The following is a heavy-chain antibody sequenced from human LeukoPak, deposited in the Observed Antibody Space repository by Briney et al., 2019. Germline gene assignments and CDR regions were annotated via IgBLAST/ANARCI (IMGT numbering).Heavy chain of an antibody. CDR1: GGTFGSYA. D-gene: IGHD3-10*01. J-gene: IGHJ6*02. CDR3: GTVWFGDYYYYGMDV. Sequence: SVKVSCKASGGTFGSYAISWVRQAPGQGLEWMGGIIPIFGTANYAQKFQGRVTITADESTSTAYMELSSLRSEDTAVYYCGTVWFGDYYYYGMDVWGQGTTVTVSS. CDR2: IIPIFGTA. V-gene: IGHV1-69*13.